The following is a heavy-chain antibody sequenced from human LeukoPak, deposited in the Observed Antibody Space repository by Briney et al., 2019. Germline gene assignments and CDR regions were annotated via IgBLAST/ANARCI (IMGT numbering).Heavy chain of an antibody. V-gene: IGHV3-21*01. CDR2: ISSSGGYI. CDR1: GFTFSYFW. Sequence: GGSLRLSCAASGFTFSYFWMHWFRQTPGKGLEWASTISSSGGYIYYADSVKGRFTISRDTAKNSLYLQMNSLRVEDTAVYNCARLRDTVTSASDYWGQGTLVTVSS. D-gene: IGHD4-17*01. J-gene: IGHJ4*02. CDR3: ARLRDTVTSASDY.